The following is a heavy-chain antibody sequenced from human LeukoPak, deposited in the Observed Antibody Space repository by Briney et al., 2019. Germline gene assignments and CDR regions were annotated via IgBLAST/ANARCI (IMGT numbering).Heavy chain of an antibody. CDR2: TWYDGSNK. J-gene: IGHJ6*02. Sequence: RSLRLSCAASGFTFSNYGMHWVRQAPGKGLEWVAVTWYDGSNKYYADSVKGRFTISRDNSKNTLYLQMNSLRAEDKAVYYCARVLVPAATSRYYYGMDVWGQGTTVTVSS. V-gene: IGHV3-33*01. D-gene: IGHD2-2*01. CDR1: GFTFSNYG. CDR3: ARVLVPAATSRYYYGMDV.